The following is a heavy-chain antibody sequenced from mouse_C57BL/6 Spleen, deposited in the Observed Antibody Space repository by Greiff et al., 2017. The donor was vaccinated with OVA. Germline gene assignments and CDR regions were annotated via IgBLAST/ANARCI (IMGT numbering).Heavy chain of an antibody. D-gene: IGHD2-4*01. J-gene: IGHJ1*03. CDR2: IHPNSGST. V-gene: IGHV1-64*01. CDR1: GYTFTSYW. CDR3: ARAEDYGGYFDV. Sequence: QVQLQQPGAELVKPGASVKLSCKASGYTFTSYWMHWVKQRPGQGLVWIGMIHPNSGSTNYNEKFKSKATLTVDKSSSTAYMQLSSLTSEDSAVYYGARAEDYGGYFDVWGTGTTVTVSS.